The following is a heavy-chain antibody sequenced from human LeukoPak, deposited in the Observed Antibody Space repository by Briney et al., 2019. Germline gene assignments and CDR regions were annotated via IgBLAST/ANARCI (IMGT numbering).Heavy chain of an antibody. D-gene: IGHD1-14*01. CDR1: GFTFTKYW. Sequence: GSLRLSCAASGFTFTKYWMTWVRQAPGKGLEGVGNIKQDGSDKNYMDSVKGRFTISRDNTKNSVYLQMSSLRAEDTAVYYCAREVWGPEYWGQGTLVTVSS. CDR3: AREVWGPEY. V-gene: IGHV3-7*01. J-gene: IGHJ4*02. CDR2: IKQDGSDK.